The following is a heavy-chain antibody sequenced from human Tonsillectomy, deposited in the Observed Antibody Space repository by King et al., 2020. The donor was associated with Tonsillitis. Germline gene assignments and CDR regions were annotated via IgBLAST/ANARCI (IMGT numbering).Heavy chain of an antibody. V-gene: IGHV3-64*01. D-gene: IGHD6-19*01. Sequence: VQLVESGGGLVQPGGSLRLSCAASGFTFSSYAMHWVRQAPGKGLEYVSAISSNGGSTYYANSVKGRFTISRDNSKNTLYLQMGSLRAEDMAVYYCARGSGVAGIYWYFDLWGRGTLVTVSS. CDR1: GFTFSSYA. J-gene: IGHJ2*01. CDR3: ARGSGVAGIYWYFDL. CDR2: ISSNGGST.